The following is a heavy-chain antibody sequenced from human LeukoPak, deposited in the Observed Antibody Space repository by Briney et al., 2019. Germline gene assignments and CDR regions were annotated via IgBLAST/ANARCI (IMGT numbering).Heavy chain of an antibody. V-gene: IGHV5-51*01. D-gene: IGHD3-22*01. Sequence: PGESLKISCKGSGYSFTSYWIGWVRQMPGKGLEWMGIIYPGDSDTRYSPSFQGQVTISADKSISTAYLQWSSLKASDTAMYYCARAYDSSTDAFDIWGQGTMVTVSS. CDR3: ARAYDSSTDAFDI. CDR2: IYPGDSDT. J-gene: IGHJ3*02. CDR1: GYSFTSYW.